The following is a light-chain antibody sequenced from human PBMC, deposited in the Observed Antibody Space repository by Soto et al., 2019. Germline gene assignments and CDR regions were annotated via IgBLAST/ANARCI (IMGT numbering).Light chain of an antibody. CDR3: SSYTSVTTFVV. V-gene: IGLV2-14*01. Sequence: QSVLTQPASVSGSPGQSITISCTGTSSDIGRYNFVSWYQQHPGKAPKLLVYEVTNRPSGVSNRFSGSKSGNTASLTIFGLQTEDEADYYCSSYTSVTTFVVFATGTKLTVL. CDR2: EVT. CDR1: SSDIGRYNF. J-gene: IGLJ1*01.